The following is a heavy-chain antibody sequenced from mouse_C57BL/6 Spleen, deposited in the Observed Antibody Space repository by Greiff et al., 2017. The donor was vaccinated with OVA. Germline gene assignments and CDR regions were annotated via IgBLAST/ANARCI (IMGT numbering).Heavy chain of an antibody. Sequence: EVQVVESGPELVKPGASVKIPCKASGYTFTDYNMDWVKQSHGKSLEWIGDINPNNGGTIYNQKFKGKTTLTVDKSSSTAYMELRSLTSEDTAVYYCARSGAIYYGYDGPHWYFDVWGTGTTVTVSS. CDR3: ARSGAIYYGYDGPHWYFDV. CDR1: GYTFTDYN. D-gene: IGHD2-2*01. CDR2: INPNNGGT. J-gene: IGHJ1*03. V-gene: IGHV1-18*01.